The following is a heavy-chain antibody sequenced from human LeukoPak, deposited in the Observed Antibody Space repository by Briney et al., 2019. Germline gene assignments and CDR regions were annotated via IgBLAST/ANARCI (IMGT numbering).Heavy chain of an antibody. J-gene: IGHJ4*02. CDR1: GFTFTTHW. D-gene: IGHD5-12*01. CDR2: IKPDGSDT. V-gene: IGHV3-74*01. Sequence: GRSLRLSCGASGFTFTTHWIHWVRQAPGKGLVWVSRIKPDGSDTNYADSVKGRFTISRDNVKNTVYLQMNSLRAEDTAVYYCARGKYGGYFIDYWGQGTLVTVSS. CDR3: ARGKYGGYFIDY.